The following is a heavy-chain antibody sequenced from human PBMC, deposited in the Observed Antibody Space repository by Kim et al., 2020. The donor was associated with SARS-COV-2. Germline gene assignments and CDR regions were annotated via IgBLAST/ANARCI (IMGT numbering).Heavy chain of an antibody. CDR3: ATDHHFWSGYHTNLYYYYGMDV. CDR2: FDPEDGET. D-gene: IGHD3-3*02. Sequence: ASVKVSCKVSGYTLTELSMHWVRQAPGKGLEWMGGFDPEDGETIYAQKFQGRVTMTEATSTDTAYMDLSSLRSEDTAVYYCATDHHFWSGYHTNLYYYYGMDVWGQGTTVTVSS. CDR1: GYTLTELS. V-gene: IGHV1-24*01. J-gene: IGHJ6*02.